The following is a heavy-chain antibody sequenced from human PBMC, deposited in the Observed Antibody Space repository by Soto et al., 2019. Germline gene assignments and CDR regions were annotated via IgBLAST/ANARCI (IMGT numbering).Heavy chain of an antibody. CDR3: TRDPRITDF. CDR1: GFSLRDYY. Sequence: QVRLVESGGGFVKPEGSLRLSCAASGFSLRDYYMTWLRQAPGKGLELLSYINPGGDVIKYVDSVKGRFTISRDNAKNTVYLQMNSLRAEDTAVYYCTRDPRITDFWGQGTLVTVSS. J-gene: IGHJ4*02. CDR2: INPGGDVI. D-gene: IGHD3-16*01. V-gene: IGHV3-11*01.